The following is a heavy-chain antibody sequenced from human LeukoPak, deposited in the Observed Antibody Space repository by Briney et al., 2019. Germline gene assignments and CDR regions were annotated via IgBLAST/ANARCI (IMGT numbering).Heavy chain of an antibody. CDR2: VNHGGST. Sequence: SETLPLTCAVYGGSFSTYYWSWIRQPPGKGLEWIGEVNHGGSTNYNPSLKSRVTISVDTSTNQFSLKLSSVTAADTAVYYCARAPPYCSSTSCYPNRWFDPWGQGTLVTVSS. D-gene: IGHD2-2*01. CDR1: GGSFSTYY. V-gene: IGHV4-34*01. CDR3: ARAPPYCSSTSCYPNRWFDP. J-gene: IGHJ5*02.